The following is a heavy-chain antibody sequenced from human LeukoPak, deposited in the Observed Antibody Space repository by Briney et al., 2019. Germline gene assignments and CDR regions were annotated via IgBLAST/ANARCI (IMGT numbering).Heavy chain of an antibody. V-gene: IGHV1-24*01. J-gene: IGHJ4*02. Sequence: ASVKVSCKVSGYTLTELSMHWVRQAPGKGLEWMGGFDPEDGETIYAQKFQGRVTMTEDTSTDTAYMKLSSLRSEDTAVYYCATDVDGYCTNGVCYALDYWGQGTLVTVSS. CDR2: FDPEDGET. CDR3: ATDVDGYCTNGVCYALDY. CDR1: GYTLTELS. D-gene: IGHD2-8*01.